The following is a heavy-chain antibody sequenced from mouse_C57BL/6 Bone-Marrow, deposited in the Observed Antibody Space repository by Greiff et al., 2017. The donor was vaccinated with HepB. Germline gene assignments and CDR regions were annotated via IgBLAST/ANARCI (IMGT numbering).Heavy chain of an antibody. V-gene: IGHV1-72*01. CDR2: IDPNSGGT. CDR3: ARERVYYGNYNAMDY. J-gene: IGHJ4*01. Sequence: QVQLKQPGAELVKPGASVKLSCKASGYTFTSYWMHWVKQRPGRGLEWIGRIDPNSGGTKYNEKFKSKATLTVDKPSSTAYMQLSSLTSEDSAVYYCARERVYYGNYNAMDYWGQGTSVTVSS. D-gene: IGHD2-1*01. CDR1: GYTFTSYW.